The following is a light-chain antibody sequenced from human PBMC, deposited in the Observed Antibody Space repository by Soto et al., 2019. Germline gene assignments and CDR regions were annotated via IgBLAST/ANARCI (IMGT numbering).Light chain of an antibody. J-gene: IGKJ2*03. V-gene: IGKV2-30*01. Sequence: DVVMTQSPLSLPVTLGQPASISCRSSQSLVYTDGDTYLNWFQQRPGQSPRRLIYKVFNRDSGVADRFSGSGSGTDFTLRISRVEAEDVGVYYSMQATHWPYSFGQGTKLEIK. CDR3: MQATHWPYS. CDR2: KVF. CDR1: QSLVYTDGDTY.